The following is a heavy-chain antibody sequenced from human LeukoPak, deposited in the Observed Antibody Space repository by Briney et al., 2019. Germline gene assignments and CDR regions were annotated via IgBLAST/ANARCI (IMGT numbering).Heavy chain of an antibody. CDR2: INHSGST. V-gene: IGHV4-34*01. CDR3: ARDNDSRDPPHFDY. D-gene: IGHD3-16*01. J-gene: IGHJ4*02. CDR1: GGSFSGYY. Sequence: SETLSLTCAVYGGSFSGYYWSWIRQPPGKGPEWIGEINHSGSTNYNPSLKSRVTISVDTSKNQFSLKLSSVTAADTAVYYCARDNDSRDPPHFDYWGQGTLVTVSS.